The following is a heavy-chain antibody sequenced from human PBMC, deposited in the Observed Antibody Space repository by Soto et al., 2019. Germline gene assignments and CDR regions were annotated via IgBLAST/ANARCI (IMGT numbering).Heavy chain of an antibody. V-gene: IGHV4-30-4*01. J-gene: IGHJ6*02. Sequence: SETLSLTCTVSGGSISSGDYYWSWIRQPPGKGLEWIGYIYYSGSTYYNPSLKSRVTISVDTSKNQFSLKLSSVTAADTAVYYCAREGPTMGYNWNSDYYYYGVDVWGQGTTVTVSS. CDR3: AREGPTMGYNWNSDYYYYGVDV. CDR2: IYYSGST. CDR1: GGSISSGDYY. D-gene: IGHD1-7*01.